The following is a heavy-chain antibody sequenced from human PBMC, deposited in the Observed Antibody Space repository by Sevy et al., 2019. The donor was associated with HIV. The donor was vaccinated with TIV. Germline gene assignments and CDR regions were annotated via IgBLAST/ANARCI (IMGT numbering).Heavy chain of an antibody. CDR1: GVTFSSYG. Sequence: ASVKVSCKASGVTFSSYGLSWVRQAPGQGLEWMGGIIPIFGKVNYAQTFQGRVTITADESTSPAYMELSSLRSEDTAVYYCARGGATGTRVYWGQGTLVTVSS. D-gene: IGHD1-1*01. CDR3: ARGGATGTRVY. J-gene: IGHJ4*02. V-gene: IGHV1-69*13. CDR2: IIPIFGKV.